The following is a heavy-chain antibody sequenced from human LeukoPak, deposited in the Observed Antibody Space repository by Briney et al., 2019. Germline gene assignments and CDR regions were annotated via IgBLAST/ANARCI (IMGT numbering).Heavy chain of an antibody. CDR3: ARYGAWGSSWFYYYYMDV. Sequence: GGSLRLSCAASGFTFDDYGMSWVRQAPGKGLEWVSGINWNGGSTGYADSVKGRFTISRDNAKNSLYLQMNSLRAEDTALYYCARYGAWGSSWFYYYYMDVWGKGTTVTVSS. V-gene: IGHV3-20*04. J-gene: IGHJ6*03. D-gene: IGHD6-13*01. CDR2: INWNGGST. CDR1: GFTFDDYG.